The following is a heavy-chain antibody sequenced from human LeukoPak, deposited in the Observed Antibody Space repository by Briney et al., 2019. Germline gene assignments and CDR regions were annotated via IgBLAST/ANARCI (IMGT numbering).Heavy chain of an antibody. V-gene: IGHV6-1*01. J-gene: IGHJ3*02. Sequence: SQTLSLTCAISGDSVSSNSAAWNWIRQSPSRGLEWPGRTYYRSKWYNDYALSVKSRITINPDTSKNQFSLQLNSVTPEDTAVYYCARFYYDTSGHGAFDIWGQGAMVTVSS. CDR1: GDSVSSNSAA. D-gene: IGHD3-22*01. CDR3: ARFYYDTSGHGAFDI. CDR2: TYYRSKWYN.